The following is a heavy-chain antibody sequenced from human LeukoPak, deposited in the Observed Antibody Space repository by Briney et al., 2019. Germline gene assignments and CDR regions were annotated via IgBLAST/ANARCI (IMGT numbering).Heavy chain of an antibody. D-gene: IGHD6-13*01. Sequence: GGSLRLSCAASGFTFSNYWMHWVRQAPGKGLVWVSRINSDGTTTTYADSVKGRFTISRDNAKNTLYLQMNSLRAEDTAVYYCASVRHSSSWYSFDYWGQGTLVTVSS. CDR1: GFTFSNYW. CDR2: INSDGTTT. J-gene: IGHJ4*02. CDR3: ASVRHSSSWYSFDY. V-gene: IGHV3-74*01.